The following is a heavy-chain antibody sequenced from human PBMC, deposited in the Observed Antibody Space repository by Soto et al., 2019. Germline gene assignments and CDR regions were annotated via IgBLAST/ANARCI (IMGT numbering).Heavy chain of an antibody. V-gene: IGHV6-1*01. J-gene: IGHJ5*02. CDR2: TYYRSKWYN. CDR1: GDSVSSNSGA. D-gene: IGHD6-13*01. CDR3: GRENITAAGNAGTDL. Sequence: SQTLSLTCAISGDSVSSNSGAWNWIRQSPSRGLEWLGRTYYRSKWYNDYGVSVKSRITINVDTSKNQFSLQLTSVTPEDTAVYYCGRENITAAGNAGTDLWGQGALVTFS.